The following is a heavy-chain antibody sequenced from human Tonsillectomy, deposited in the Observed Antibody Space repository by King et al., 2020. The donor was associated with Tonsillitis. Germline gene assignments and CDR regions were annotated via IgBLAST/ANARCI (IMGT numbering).Heavy chain of an antibody. CDR2: ISYDGSNK. CDR1: GFTFRRYG. Sequence: VQLVESGGGVVQPGRSLRLSCAGSGFTFRRYGMHWVRQAPGKGLEWVALISYDGSNKYYVDSVKGRFTISRDNSKNTLYLQMNSLRAEDTAVYYCETTGPIAEVSDYWGQGTLVTVSS. CDR3: ETTGPIAEVSDY. D-gene: IGHD1-14*01. V-gene: IGHV3-30*03. J-gene: IGHJ4*02.